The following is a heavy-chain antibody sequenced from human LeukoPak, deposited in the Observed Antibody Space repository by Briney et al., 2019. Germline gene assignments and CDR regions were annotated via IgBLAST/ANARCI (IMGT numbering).Heavy chain of an antibody. CDR2: ISRRDDYT. Sequence: GGSLRLSCAASGFAFSSYAMSWVRQPPGKGLEWVSVISRRDDYTYYADSVKGRFTISRDNSKNTLYLQMNTLRAEDTAVYYCANDYRSGSFHDFWGQGTLVTVSA. J-gene: IGHJ4*02. CDR1: GFAFSSYA. CDR3: ANDYRSGSFHDF. V-gene: IGHV3-23*01. D-gene: IGHD3-10*01.